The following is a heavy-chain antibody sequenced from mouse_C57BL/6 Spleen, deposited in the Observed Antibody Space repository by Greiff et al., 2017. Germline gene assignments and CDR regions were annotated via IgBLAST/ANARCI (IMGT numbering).Heavy chain of an antibody. D-gene: IGHD2-4*01. CDR2: ISSGGSYT. J-gene: IGHJ4*01. V-gene: IGHV5-6*01. Sequence: EVKLVESGGDLVKPGGSLKLSCAASGFTFSSYGMSWVRQTPDKRLGWVATISSGGSYTYYPDSVKGRFTISRDNAKNTLYLQMSSLKSEDTAMYYCARLRDYYAMDYWGQGTSVTVSS. CDR3: ARLRDYYAMDY. CDR1: GFTFSSYG.